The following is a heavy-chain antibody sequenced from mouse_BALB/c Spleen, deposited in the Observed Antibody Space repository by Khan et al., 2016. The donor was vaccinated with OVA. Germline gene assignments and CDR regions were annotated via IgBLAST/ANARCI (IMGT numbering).Heavy chain of an antibody. Sequence: EVKLEESGPGLVKPSQSLSLTCTVTGYSITSDYAWNWIRQFPGNKLEWMGYISYSGRTSYNPSLKSRISITRDTSKNHFFLQLSSVTTEDTASYYCARSVTITTVVATDFDYWGQGTTLTVSS. CDR3: ARSVTITTVVATDFDY. J-gene: IGHJ2*01. D-gene: IGHD1-1*01. CDR1: GYSITSDYA. CDR2: ISYSGRT. V-gene: IGHV3-2*02.